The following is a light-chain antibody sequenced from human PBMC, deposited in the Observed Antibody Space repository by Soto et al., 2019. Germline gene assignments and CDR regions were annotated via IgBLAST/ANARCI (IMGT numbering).Light chain of an antibody. CDR1: ISNIGSNT. Sequence: QSVLTQPPSASGTPGQRVTISCSGSISNIGSNTVNWYQQLPVTAPKLLIYSNNQRPSGVPDRFSGSKSGTSASLAISGLQSEDEADYYCAAWDDSLNGFYVFGTGTKVTVL. J-gene: IGLJ1*01. V-gene: IGLV1-44*01. CDR2: SNN. CDR3: AAWDDSLNGFYV.